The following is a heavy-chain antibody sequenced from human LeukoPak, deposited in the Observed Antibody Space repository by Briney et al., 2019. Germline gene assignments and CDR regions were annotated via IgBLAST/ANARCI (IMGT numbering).Heavy chain of an antibody. D-gene: IGHD1-1*01. CDR1: GYSISSGYY. V-gene: IGHV4-38-2*02. J-gene: IGHJ4*02. CDR3: ARDGGNWNFDY. Sequence: SETLSLTCTVSGYSISSGYYWGWIRQPPGKGLEWIGSIYHSGSTYYNPSLKSRVTISVDTSKNQFSLKLSSVTAADTAVYYCARDGGNWNFDYWGQGTLVTVSS. CDR2: IYHSGST.